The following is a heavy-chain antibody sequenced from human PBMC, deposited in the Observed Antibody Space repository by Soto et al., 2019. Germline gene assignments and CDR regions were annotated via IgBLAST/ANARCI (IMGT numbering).Heavy chain of an antibody. CDR3: ARGWYYFDV. J-gene: IGHJ4*02. V-gene: IGHV4-38-2*01. Sequence: SETLFLTCDVSVEPMTGGYYWGWIRQSPGKGLEWIGSIYYGGTTYYNPSLRSRLAISIDTSKNQFSLRLSSVTAADTALYYCARGWYYFDVWGQGSLVTVSS. CDR1: VEPMTGGYY. D-gene: IGHD2-15*01. CDR2: IYYGGTT.